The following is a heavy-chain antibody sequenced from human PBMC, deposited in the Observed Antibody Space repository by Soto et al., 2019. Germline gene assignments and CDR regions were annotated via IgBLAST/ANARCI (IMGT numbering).Heavy chain of an antibody. D-gene: IGHD3-16*01. CDR3: SRDWNHSFYYDPFRRLFGVLTSANMDV. V-gene: IGHV3-30-3*01. CDR1: GFTFRSYA. CDR2: ISYDEIYK. Sequence: GSLRLSCAASGFTFRSYAMHWVRQAPGKGLEWVAIISYDEIYKYYADSVKGRFTISRDNSKNTLYLKMNSLRAEDTAVYYCSRDWNHSFYYDPFRRLFGVLTSANMDVWGQGTTVTVSS. J-gene: IGHJ6*02.